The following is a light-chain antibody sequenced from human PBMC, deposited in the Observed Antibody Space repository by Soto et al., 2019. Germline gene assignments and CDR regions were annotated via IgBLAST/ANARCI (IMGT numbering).Light chain of an antibody. Sequence: QSVLTQPPSVSEAPRQTVTISCSGSSSNVGTYAVIWYHQLPRETPKILIYYDDLIPSGVSDRFFGAKTCTSASLVISWLQSDDEAAYYCAAWDESLSALVFGGGTKLTVL. CDR3: AAWDESLSALV. CDR1: SSNVGTYA. CDR2: YDD. J-gene: IGLJ3*02. V-gene: IGLV1-36*01.